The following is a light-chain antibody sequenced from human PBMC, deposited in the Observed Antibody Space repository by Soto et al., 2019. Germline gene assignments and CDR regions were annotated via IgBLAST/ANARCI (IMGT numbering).Light chain of an antibody. CDR1: RSDVGTYNL. CDR3: CSYATGSTPYV. CDR2: GDS. V-gene: IGLV2-14*02. J-gene: IGLJ1*01. Sequence: QSALTQPASVSGSPGQSVTISCTGTRSDVGTYNLVSWYQQLPGKAPKLVIYGDSQRPSGVSSRFSGSTSGNTASLTISGLQAEDEADYFCCSYATGSTPYVFGTGTQLTVL.